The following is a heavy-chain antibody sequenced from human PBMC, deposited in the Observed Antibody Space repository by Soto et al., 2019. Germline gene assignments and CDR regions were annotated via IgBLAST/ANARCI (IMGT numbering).Heavy chain of an antibody. Sequence: EVQLVQSGAEVKKPGESLKISCKGSGYSFTSYWIGWVRQMPGKGLEWMGIIYPGDSDTRYSPSFQGQVTISADKSISTAYLQWSSLKASDTAMYYCASGAHPYCSGGSCDLDAFDIWGQGTMVTVSS. CDR3: ASGAHPYCSGGSCDLDAFDI. CDR2: IYPGDSDT. V-gene: IGHV5-51*03. J-gene: IGHJ3*02. CDR1: GYSFTSYW. D-gene: IGHD2-15*01.